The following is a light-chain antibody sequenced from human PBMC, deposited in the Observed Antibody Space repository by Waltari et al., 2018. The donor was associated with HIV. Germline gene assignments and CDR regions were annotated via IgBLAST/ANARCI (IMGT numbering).Light chain of an antibody. CDR2: TNI. Sequence: QSVLTQPPSASGTPGQRVNISCSGGSSNIGSNPVNWYRQFPGEAPKLLMYTNIQRPSGVPDRFSGSKSGTSSSLAISGLQSEDEADFYCAVWDDSLRSVLFGGGTRLTVL. CDR3: AVWDDSLRSVL. CDR1: SSNIGSNP. J-gene: IGLJ3*02. V-gene: IGLV1-44*01.